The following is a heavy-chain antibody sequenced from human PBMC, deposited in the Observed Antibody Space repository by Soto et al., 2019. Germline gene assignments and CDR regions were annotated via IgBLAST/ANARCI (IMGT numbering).Heavy chain of an antibody. Sequence: QITLKESGPTLVKPTQTLTLTCTFSGFSLTTRGVGVGWIRQPPGKALEWLALIYWDDDKRYSPSLKTRLTITKDTSKNQVVLTVTNLDPMDTATYFCARDSSGWYVLDYWGQGILVTVSS. CDR2: IYWDDDK. V-gene: IGHV2-5*02. CDR3: ARDSSGWYVLDY. J-gene: IGHJ4*02. D-gene: IGHD6-19*01. CDR1: GFSLTTRGVG.